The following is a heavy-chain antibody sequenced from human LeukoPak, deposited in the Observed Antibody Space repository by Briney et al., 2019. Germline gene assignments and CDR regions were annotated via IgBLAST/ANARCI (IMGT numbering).Heavy chain of an antibody. J-gene: IGHJ4*02. CDR1: GGTFSSYA. V-gene: IGHV1-69*06. CDR3: ARGIWFGEFFDY. Sequence: GASVKVSCKASGGTFSSYAISWVRQAPGRGLEWMGGIIPIFGTANYAQKFQGRVTITADKSTSTAYMELSSLRSEDTAVYYCARGIWFGEFFDYWGQGTLVTVSS. D-gene: IGHD3-10*01. CDR2: IIPIFGTA.